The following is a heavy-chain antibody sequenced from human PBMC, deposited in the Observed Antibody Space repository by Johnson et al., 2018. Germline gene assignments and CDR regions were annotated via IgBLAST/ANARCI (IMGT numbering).Heavy chain of an antibody. V-gene: IGHV3-30*18. CDR2: ISYDGSNK. J-gene: IGHJ6*03. D-gene: IGHD2-15*01. Sequence: QVQLVQSGGGVVQXGRSXRLXCAASGFTFSTYGMHWVRQAPGKGLEWVAVISYDGSNKYYADSVKGRFTLSRDHYKNTLYLQMNSLRAEDTAVYYCGKDGGRYCSGGSCYSGYYYYMDVWGKGTTVTVSS. CDR3: GKDGGRYCSGGSCYSGYYYYMDV. CDR1: GFTFSTYG.